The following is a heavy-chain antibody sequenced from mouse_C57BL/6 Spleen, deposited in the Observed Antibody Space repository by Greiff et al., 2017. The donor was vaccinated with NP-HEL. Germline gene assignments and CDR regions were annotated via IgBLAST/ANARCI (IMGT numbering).Heavy chain of an antibody. D-gene: IGHD1-2*01. J-gene: IGHJ4*01. CDR1: GFTFSSYG. CDR3: ARGNYGSPGRAMDY. Sequence: EVQLVESGGDLVKPGGSLKLSCAASGFTFSSYGMSWVRQTPDKRLEWVATISSGGSYTYYPDSVKGRFTISRDNAKNTLYLQMSSLKSEDTAMYYCARGNYGSPGRAMDYWGQGTSVTVSS. V-gene: IGHV5-6*01. CDR2: ISSGGSYT.